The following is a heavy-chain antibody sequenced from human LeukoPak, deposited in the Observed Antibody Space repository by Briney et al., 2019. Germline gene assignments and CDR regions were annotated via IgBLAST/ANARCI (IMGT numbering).Heavy chain of an antibody. CDR1: GDSVTNDFF. V-gene: IGHV4-38-2*02. Sequence: SETLSLTCTVSGDSVTNDFFWGWVRQPPGKELEWIGSFCLGRDTYYRPSLKSRVTISVGTSKNQFSLNLNSVTAADTAVYYCARWASISREPGGFFDHWGQGTLVTVSS. J-gene: IGHJ4*02. CDR2: FCLGRDT. D-gene: IGHD1-14*01. CDR3: ARWASISREPGGFFDH.